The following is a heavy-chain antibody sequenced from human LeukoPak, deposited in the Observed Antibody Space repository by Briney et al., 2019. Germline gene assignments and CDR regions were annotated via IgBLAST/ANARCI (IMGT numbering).Heavy chain of an antibody. CDR2: INPNNGGT. CDR3: ARVDCSSTSCAFDY. D-gene: IGHD2-2*01. J-gene: IGHJ4*02. CDR1: GYTFTGHY. V-gene: IGHV1-2*02. Sequence: ASVKVSCKASGYTFTGHYMHWVRQAPGQGLEWMGWINPNNGGTNYAQKFQGRVTMTRDTSISTAYMELSRLRSDDTAVYYCARVDCSSTSCAFDYWGQGTLVTVSS.